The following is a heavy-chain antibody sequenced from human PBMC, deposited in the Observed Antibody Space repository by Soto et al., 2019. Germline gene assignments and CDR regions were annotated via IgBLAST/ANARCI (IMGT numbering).Heavy chain of an antibody. CDR1: GGFISSSTNY. CDR3: ARGLAPTIFGTVPTPNWFDP. CDR2: IYYSGST. V-gene: IGHV4-39*02. Sequence: PSETLSLTCTVSGGFISSSTNYWGWIRQPPGKGLESIGTIYYSGSTSYNPSLESRLTISVDTSKNQFSLRLTSVTAADTAVYYCARGLAPTIFGTVPTPNWFDPWGQGTLVTVSS. D-gene: IGHD3-3*01. J-gene: IGHJ5*02.